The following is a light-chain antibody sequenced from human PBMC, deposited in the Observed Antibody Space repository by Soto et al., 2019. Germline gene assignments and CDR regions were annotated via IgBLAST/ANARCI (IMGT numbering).Light chain of an antibody. V-gene: IGKV1-39*01. CDR3: HQSYSPPQMYT. Sequence: DIQMTQSPSSLSASVGDRVTITCRASQSISNSLNWYQQKPGKAPDLLIYAASNLQSGVPSRFTRSGSGTDFTLTISSLQPEHFTTYYCHQSYSPPQMYTFGQGTKLEIK. J-gene: IGKJ2*01. CDR2: AAS. CDR1: QSISNS.